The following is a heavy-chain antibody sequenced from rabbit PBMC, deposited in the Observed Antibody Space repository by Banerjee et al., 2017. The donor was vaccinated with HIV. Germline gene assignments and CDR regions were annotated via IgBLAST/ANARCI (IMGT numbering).Heavy chain of an antibody. CDR3: ATSGSGYYTSFNL. D-gene: IGHD8-1*01. CDR1: GFSFSSSYW. CDR2: IYTGSSGST. Sequence: EESGGDLVKPEGSLTLTCTASGFSFSSSYWICWVRQAPGKGLELIACIYTGSSGSTYYASWAKGRFTISKSSSTTVTLQMTSLTAADTATYFCATSGSGYYTSFNLWGPGTLVTVS. J-gene: IGHJ4*01. V-gene: IGHV1S45*01.